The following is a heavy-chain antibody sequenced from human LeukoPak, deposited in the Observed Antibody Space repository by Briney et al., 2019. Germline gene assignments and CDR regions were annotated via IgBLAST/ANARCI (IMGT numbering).Heavy chain of an antibody. V-gene: IGHV1-2*02. D-gene: IGHD2-2*01. J-gene: IGHJ4*02. CDR1: GYTFTGYY. CDR2: INPNSGGT. Sequence: ASVKVSCKASGYTFTGYYMHWVRQAPGQGLEGMGWINPNSGGTNYAQKFQGRVTMTRDTSISTAYMELSRLRSDDTAVYYCARVLPAAEDEFDYWGQGTLVTVSS. CDR3: ARVLPAAEDEFDY.